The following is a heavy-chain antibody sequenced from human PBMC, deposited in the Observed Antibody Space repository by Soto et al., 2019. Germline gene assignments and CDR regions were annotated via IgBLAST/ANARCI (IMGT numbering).Heavy chain of an antibody. D-gene: IGHD3-22*01. CDR1: GGSISSGGYY. CDR3: ARLYYYDSSGYYWFDP. V-gene: IGHV4-31*03. CDR2: IYYSGST. Sequence: SETLSLTCTVSGGSISSGGYYWSWIRQHPGKGPEWIGYIYYSGSTYYNPSLKSRVTISVDTSKNQFSLKLSSVTAADTAVYYCARLYYYDSSGYYWFDPWGQGTLVTVSS. J-gene: IGHJ5*02.